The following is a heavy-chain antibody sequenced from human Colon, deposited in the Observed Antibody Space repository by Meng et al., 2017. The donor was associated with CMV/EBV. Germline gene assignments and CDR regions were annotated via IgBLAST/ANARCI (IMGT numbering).Heavy chain of an antibody. D-gene: IGHD1-26*01. CDR1: GYTFTNYG. CDR3: VRESQSGSYIYLQH. J-gene: IGHJ1*01. Sequence: HVQLVQLGAGVKKPGALRKGSCNASGYTFTNYGISWVRQAPGQGLEWMGWISAYTGDTYYAQKFQGRVTMTTDTSTSTAYMELRSLRSDDTAVYYCVRESQSGSYIYLQHWGQGTLVTVSS. CDR2: ISAYTGDT. V-gene: IGHV1-18*01.